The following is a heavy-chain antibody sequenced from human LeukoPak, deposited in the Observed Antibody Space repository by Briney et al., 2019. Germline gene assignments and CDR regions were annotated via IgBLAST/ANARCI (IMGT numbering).Heavy chain of an antibody. D-gene: IGHD2/OR15-2a*01. Sequence: PGGSLRLSCAASGFTFSSYAMSWVRQAPGKGLEWVSYISSSGSTIYYADSVKGRFTISRDNAKNSPYLQMNSLRAEDTAVYYCARDGPATFSFDYWGQGTLVTVSS. CDR3: ARDGPATFSFDY. V-gene: IGHV3-48*03. CDR1: GFTFSSYA. CDR2: ISSSGSTI. J-gene: IGHJ4*02.